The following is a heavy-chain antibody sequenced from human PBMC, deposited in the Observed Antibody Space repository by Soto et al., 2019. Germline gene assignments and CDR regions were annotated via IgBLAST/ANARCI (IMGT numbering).Heavy chain of an antibody. D-gene: IGHD3-3*01. CDR2: ISWNSGSI. CDR1: GFTFDDYA. V-gene: IGHV3-9*01. CDR3: AKDWKIFGNYYYYYMDV. J-gene: IGHJ6*03. Sequence: EVQLVESGGGLVQPGRSLRLSCAASGFTFDDYAMHWVRQAPGKGLEWVSGISWNSGSIGYADSVKGRFTISRDNAKNSLYLQMNSLRAEDTALYYCAKDWKIFGNYYYYYMDVWGKGTTVTVSS.